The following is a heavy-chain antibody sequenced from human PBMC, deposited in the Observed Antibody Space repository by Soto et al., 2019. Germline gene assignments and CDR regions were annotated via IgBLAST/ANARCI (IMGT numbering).Heavy chain of an antibody. D-gene: IGHD2-15*01. Sequence: GGSLRLSYAVSGFTVSSNYMSWVRQAPGKGLEWVSVIYSGGSTYYADSVKGRFTISRDNSKNTLYLQMNSLRAEDTAVYYCARGGGDCSGGSCYFWRYYFDCWGQGTLVTVSS. CDR2: IYSGGST. J-gene: IGHJ4*02. CDR3: ARGGGDCSGGSCYFWRYYFDC. V-gene: IGHV3-66*01. CDR1: GFTVSSNY.